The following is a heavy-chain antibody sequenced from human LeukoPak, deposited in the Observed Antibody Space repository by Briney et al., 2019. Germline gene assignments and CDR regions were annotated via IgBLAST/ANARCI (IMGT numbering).Heavy chain of an antibody. CDR2: IYPGDSDT. D-gene: IGHD2-15*01. V-gene: IGHV5-51*01. Sequence: GESLKISCKGSGYTFTSYWIGWVRQMPGKGLEWMGIIYPGDSDTRYSPSFQGQVTISVDKSISTAYLQWSSLKASDTAMYYCASSPRYCSGGSCYSGGDAFDIWGQGTMVTVSS. CDR1: GYTFTSYW. J-gene: IGHJ3*02. CDR3: ASSPRYCSGGSCYSGGDAFDI.